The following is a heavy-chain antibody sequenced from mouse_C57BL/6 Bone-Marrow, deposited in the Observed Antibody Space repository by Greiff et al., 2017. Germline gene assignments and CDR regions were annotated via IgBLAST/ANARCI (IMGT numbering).Heavy chain of an antibody. J-gene: IGHJ2*01. Sequence: VQLQQPGAELVKPGASVKMSCKASGYTFTSYWITWVKQRPGPGLEWIGDIYPSSGRTNYTEKFKSKAILTVDNSSNTAYMQLSSLTSEDSAVFYCARSGTLGRRFDYWGQGTTLTVSS. V-gene: IGHV1-55*01. CDR2: IYPSSGRT. CDR3: ARSGTLGRRFDY. CDR1: GYTFTSYW. D-gene: IGHD4-1*01.